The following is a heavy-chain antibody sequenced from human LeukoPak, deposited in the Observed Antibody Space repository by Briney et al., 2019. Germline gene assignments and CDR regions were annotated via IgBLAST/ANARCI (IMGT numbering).Heavy chain of an antibody. CDR1: GFTFGDYT. J-gene: IGHJ4*02. CDR3: LRGGGSPDF. D-gene: IGHD1-26*01. Sequence: GGSLRLSCTASGFTFGDYTLSWVRQAPGKGLEWVAFTRNKAYGGTVEYAASVKGRFTISRDDSKSIAYLQMNSLKSEDTAVYYCLRGGGSPDFWGQGTLVTVSS. V-gene: IGHV3-49*04. CDR2: TRNKAYGGTV.